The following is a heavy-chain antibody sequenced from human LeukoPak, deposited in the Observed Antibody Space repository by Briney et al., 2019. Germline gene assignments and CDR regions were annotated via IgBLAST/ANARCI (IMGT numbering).Heavy chain of an antibody. V-gene: IGHV3-11*01. CDR1: GFTFSDYY. Sequence: PGGSLRLSCAASGFTFSDYYMSWIRQAPGKGLEWVSYISSSGSTIYYADSVKGRFTISRDNANNSLYLQMNSLRAEDTAVYYCARDRIIITMVRELLKGFDAFDIWGQGTMVTVSS. J-gene: IGHJ3*02. CDR2: ISSSGSTI. D-gene: IGHD3-10*01. CDR3: ARDRIIITMVRELLKGFDAFDI.